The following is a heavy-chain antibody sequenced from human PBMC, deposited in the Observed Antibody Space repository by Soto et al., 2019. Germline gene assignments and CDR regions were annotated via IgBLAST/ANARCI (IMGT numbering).Heavy chain of an antibody. Sequence: QVQLQQWGAGLLKPSETLSLTCAVYGGSFSGYYRSWIRQPPGKGLEWIGEINHSGSTNYNPSLKSRVTISVDTSKNQFSLKLSSVTAADTAVYYCARAPDYGIFDYWGQGTLVTVSS. J-gene: IGHJ4*02. CDR1: GGSFSGYY. CDR2: INHSGST. CDR3: ARAPDYGIFDY. D-gene: IGHD4-17*01. V-gene: IGHV4-34*01.